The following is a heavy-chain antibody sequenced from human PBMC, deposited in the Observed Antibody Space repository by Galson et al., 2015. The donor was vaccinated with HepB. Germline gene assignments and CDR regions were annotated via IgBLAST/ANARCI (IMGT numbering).Heavy chain of an antibody. Sequence: LSLTCAVSGGSISSSNWWSWVRQPPGKGLEWIGEIYHSGSTNYNPSLKSRVTISVDKSKNQFSLKLSSVTAADTAVYYCARATKEYYDYVWGSFYFDYWGQGTLVTVSS. D-gene: IGHD3-16*01. CDR3: ARATKEYYDYVWGSFYFDY. CDR1: GGSISSSNW. V-gene: IGHV4-4*02. CDR2: IYHSGST. J-gene: IGHJ4*02.